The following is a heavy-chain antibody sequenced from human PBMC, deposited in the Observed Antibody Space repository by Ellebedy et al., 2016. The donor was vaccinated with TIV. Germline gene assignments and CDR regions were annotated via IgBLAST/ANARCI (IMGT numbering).Heavy chain of an antibody. CDR2: ISHSGSG. V-gene: IGHV4-34*01. D-gene: IGHD5-18*01. Sequence: MPSETLSLTCAVHGESFTACYWTWVRQSPEKGLEWLGEISHSGSGNYNPSLESRLTISVDKSSNQFSLKLSYVTAADTAVYYCAGTRGYGYVYWGLGTLVTVSS. CDR3: AGTRGYGYVY. CDR1: GESFTACY. J-gene: IGHJ4*02.